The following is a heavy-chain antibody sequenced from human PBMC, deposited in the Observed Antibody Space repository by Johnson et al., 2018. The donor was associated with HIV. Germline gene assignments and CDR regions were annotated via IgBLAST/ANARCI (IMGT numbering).Heavy chain of an antibody. CDR3: AKGGEVWYGAFDF. J-gene: IGHJ3*01. CDR1: GFTVSGDY. D-gene: IGHD6-13*01. Sequence: VQLVESGGGLIQPGGSLRLSCAASGFTVSGDYMSWVRQAPGKGLEWVSVIYSGGSTFYADSVKGRFTISRDNSKNTLYLQMNNLRAEDTAVYYCAKGGEVWYGAFDFWGQGTMAIVSS. CDR2: IYSGGST. V-gene: IGHV3-66*01.